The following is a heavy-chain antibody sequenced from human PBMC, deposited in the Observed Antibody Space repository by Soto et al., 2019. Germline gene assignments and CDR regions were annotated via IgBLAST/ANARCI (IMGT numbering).Heavy chain of an antibody. CDR2: ISGSGGST. CDR3: AKEFYYDILTGYVDY. V-gene: IGHV3-23*01. J-gene: IGHJ4*02. CDR1: GFTFSSYA. Sequence: PGGSLRLSCAASGFTFSSYAMSWVRQAPGKGLEWVSAISGSGGSTYYADSVKGRFTISRDNSKNTLYLQMNSLRAEDTVVYYCAKEFYYDILTGYVDYWGQGTLVTVSS. D-gene: IGHD3-9*01.